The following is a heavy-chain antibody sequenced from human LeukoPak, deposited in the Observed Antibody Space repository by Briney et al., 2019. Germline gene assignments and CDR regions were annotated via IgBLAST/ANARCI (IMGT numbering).Heavy chain of an antibody. V-gene: IGHV4-31*03. CDR1: GGSISSGGYY. CDR3: ARGGLFLEWLFLNWFDP. D-gene: IGHD3-3*01. Sequence: PSQTLSLTCTVSGGSISSGGYYWSWIRQHPGKGLEWIGYIYYSGSTYYNPSLKSRVTISVDTSKNQFSLKQSSVTAADTAVYYCARGGLFLEWLFLNWFDPWGQGTLVTVSS. J-gene: IGHJ5*02. CDR2: IYYSGST.